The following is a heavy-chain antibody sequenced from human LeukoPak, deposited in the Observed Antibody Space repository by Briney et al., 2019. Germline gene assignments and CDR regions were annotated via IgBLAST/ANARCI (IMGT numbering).Heavy chain of an antibody. CDR3: ANSGYSYGYLGY. D-gene: IGHD5-18*01. J-gene: IGHJ4*02. V-gene: IGHV4-34*01. Sequence: SETLSLTCAVYGGSFSGYYWSWIRQPPGKGLEWIGEINHSGSTNYNPSLKSRVTISVDTSKNQFSLKLSSVTAADTAVYYCANSGYSYGYLGYWGQGTLVTVSS. CDR1: GGSFSGYY. CDR2: INHSGST.